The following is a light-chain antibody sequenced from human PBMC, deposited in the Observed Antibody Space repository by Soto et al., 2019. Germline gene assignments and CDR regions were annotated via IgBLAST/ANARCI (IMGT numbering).Light chain of an antibody. Sequence: EIVLTQSPGTLSLSPGERATLSCRASQSVSSNYLAWYQQKPGQGPRLLIYGTSSRATGIPDRLSGSGSGTDFTLTISRLEPEDFAVYYCQQYASSPFTFGPGTKVDIK. J-gene: IGKJ3*01. CDR1: QSVSSNY. CDR3: QQYASSPFT. CDR2: GTS. V-gene: IGKV3-20*01.